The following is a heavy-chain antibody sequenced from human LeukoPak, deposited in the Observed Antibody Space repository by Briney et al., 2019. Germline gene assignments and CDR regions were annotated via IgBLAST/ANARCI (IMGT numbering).Heavy chain of an antibody. CDR3: ARGAINSGSYDAYFDY. J-gene: IGHJ4*02. V-gene: IGHV3-48*01. D-gene: IGHD1-26*01. CDR2: ISSSSSTI. Sequence: GGSLRLSCAASGFTFSSYSMNWVRQAPGKGQEWVSYISSSSSTIYYADSVKGRFTISRDNAKNSLYLQVNSLRAEDTAVYYCARGAINSGSYDAYFDYWGQGTLVTVSS. CDR1: GFTFSSYS.